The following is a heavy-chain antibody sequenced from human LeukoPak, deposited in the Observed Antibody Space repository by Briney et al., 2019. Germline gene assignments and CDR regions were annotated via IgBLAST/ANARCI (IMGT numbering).Heavy chain of an antibody. V-gene: IGHV3-23*01. Sequence: GGSLRLSFAASGFTFDDYAMSWVRPAPGKGLEWVSAISGSGGSTYYADSVKGRFTISRDNSKNTLYLQMNSLRAEDTAVYYCAKILRYFDWPDAFDIWGQGTMVTVSS. CDR3: AKILRYFDWPDAFDI. J-gene: IGHJ3*02. CDR2: ISGSGGST. D-gene: IGHD3-9*01. CDR1: GFTFDDYA.